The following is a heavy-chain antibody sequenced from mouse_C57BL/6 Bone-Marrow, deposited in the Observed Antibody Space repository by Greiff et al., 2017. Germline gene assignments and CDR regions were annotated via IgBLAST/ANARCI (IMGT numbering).Heavy chain of an antibody. CDR1: GFTFSDYY. CDR2: ISNGGGST. Sequence: EVKLMESGGGLVQPGGSLKLSCAASGFTFSDYYMYWVRQTPEKRLEWVAYISNGGGSTYYPDTVKGRFTISRDNAKNTLDLQMSRLKSEDTAMYYCARLDYYGRSYAMDYWGQGTSVTVSS. V-gene: IGHV5-12*01. CDR3: ARLDYYGRSYAMDY. D-gene: IGHD1-1*01. J-gene: IGHJ4*01.